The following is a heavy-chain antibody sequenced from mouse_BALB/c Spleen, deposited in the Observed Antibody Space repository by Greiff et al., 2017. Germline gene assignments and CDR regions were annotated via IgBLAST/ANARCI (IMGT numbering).Heavy chain of an antibody. V-gene: IGHV1-4*01. Sequence: VQLQQSGAELARPGASVKMSCKASGYTFTSYTMHWVKQRPGQGLEWIGYINPSSGYTNYNQKFKDKATLTADKSSSTAYMQLSSLTSEDSAVYYCARGGAYWYFDVWGAGTTVTVSS. J-gene: IGHJ1*01. CDR1: GYTFTSYT. D-gene: IGHD3-1*01. CDR2: INPSSGYT. CDR3: ARGGAYWYFDV.